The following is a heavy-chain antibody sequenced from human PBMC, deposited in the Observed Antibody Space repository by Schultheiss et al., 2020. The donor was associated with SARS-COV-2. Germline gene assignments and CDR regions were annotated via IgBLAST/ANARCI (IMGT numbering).Heavy chain of an antibody. Sequence: SVKVSCKASGGTFSSYAISWVRQAPGQGLEWMGGIIPIFGTANYAQQLQGRVTMTTDTSTSTAYMELRSLRSDDTAVYYCARDARLYGSGSTYFDYWGQGTLVTVSS. D-gene: IGHD3-10*01. CDR2: IIPIFGTA. CDR1: GGTFSSYA. J-gene: IGHJ4*02. V-gene: IGHV1-69*05. CDR3: ARDARLYGSGSTYFDY.